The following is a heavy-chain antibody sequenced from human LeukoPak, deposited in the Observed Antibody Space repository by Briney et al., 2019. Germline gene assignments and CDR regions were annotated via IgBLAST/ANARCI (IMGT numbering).Heavy chain of an antibody. CDR3: AKEIWPTVTTPGHTYFDY. D-gene: IGHD4-17*01. V-gene: IGHV3-21*01. Sequence: GGSLRLSCAASGFTFSSYSMNWVRQAPGKGLEWVSSISSSSYIYYADSVKGRFTISRDNSDNTLYLQMNSLRAEDTAVFYCAKEIWPTVTTPGHTYFDYWGQGALVTVSS. CDR2: ISSSSYI. CDR1: GFTFSSYS. J-gene: IGHJ4*02.